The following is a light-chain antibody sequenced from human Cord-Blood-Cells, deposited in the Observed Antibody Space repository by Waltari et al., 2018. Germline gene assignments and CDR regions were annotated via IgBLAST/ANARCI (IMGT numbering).Light chain of an antibody. J-gene: IGKJ5*01. CDR1: QSISSY. CDR3: QQSYSEIT. V-gene: IGKV1-39*01. CDR2: AAS. Sequence: EIQMTQSPSSLSASVGDRVTITCRASQSISSYLNWYQQKPGKAPKLLIYAASSLQSGVPSRFSGSGSGTDFTLTISSLQPEDFATYYCQQSYSEITFGQGTRLEIK.